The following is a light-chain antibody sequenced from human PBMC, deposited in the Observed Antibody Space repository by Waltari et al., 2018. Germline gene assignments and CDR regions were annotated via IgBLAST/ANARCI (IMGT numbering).Light chain of an antibody. CDR3: MQALQTPSYT. V-gene: IGKV2-28*01. Sequence: IVMTQSPLSLPVTPGAPASIPCRSSQSLLHSNGYNYLDWYLQKPGQSPQLLIYLGSNRASGVPDRFSGSGAGTDFTLKISRVEAEDVGVYYCMQALQTPSYTFGQGTKLEIK. J-gene: IGKJ2*01. CDR2: LGS. CDR1: QSLLHSNGYNY.